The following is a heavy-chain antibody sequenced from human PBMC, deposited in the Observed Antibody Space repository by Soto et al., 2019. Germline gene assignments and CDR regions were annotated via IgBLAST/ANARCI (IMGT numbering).Heavy chain of an antibody. J-gene: IGHJ6*02. Sequence: ASVKVSCKASGYTFTGYYMHWVRQAPGQGLEWIGWINPNSGGTNYAQKFQGWVTMTRDTSISTAYMELSRLRSDDTAVYYCARDLLTRSPYGDYRNYYGMDVWGQGTTVTVSS. CDR1: GYTFTGYY. CDR3: ARDLLTRSPYGDYRNYYGMDV. D-gene: IGHD4-17*01. V-gene: IGHV1-2*04. CDR2: INPNSGGT.